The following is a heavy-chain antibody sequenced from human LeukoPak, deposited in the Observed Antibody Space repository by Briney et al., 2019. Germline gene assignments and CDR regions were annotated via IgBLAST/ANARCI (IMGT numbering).Heavy chain of an antibody. Sequence: PSETLSLTCTVSGGSISSYYWSWLRPPPGKGLEWIGYIYYSGSTNYNPSLKSRVTISVDTSKNQFSLKLSSVTAADTAVYYCARVTKTYYYYMDVWGKGTTVTVSS. CDR1: GGSISSYY. CDR3: ARVTKTYYYYMDV. J-gene: IGHJ6*03. V-gene: IGHV4-59*01. D-gene: IGHD2-2*01. CDR2: IYYSGST.